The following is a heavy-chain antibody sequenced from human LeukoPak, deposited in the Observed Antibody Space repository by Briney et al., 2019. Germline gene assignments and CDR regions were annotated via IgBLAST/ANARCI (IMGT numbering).Heavy chain of an antibody. D-gene: IGHD4-17*01. V-gene: IGHV1-46*01. CDR3: ARTVPALYYFDY. CDR1: GYTFTSYH. J-gene: IGHJ4*02. Sequence: ASVKVSCKASGYTFTSYHMHWVRRAPGQGLEWLGIINSSGSYYAQKFQGRVTMTRDTSTNIVYMELSSLRSEDTAVYYCARTVPALYYFDYWGQGTLVTVS. CDR2: INSSGS.